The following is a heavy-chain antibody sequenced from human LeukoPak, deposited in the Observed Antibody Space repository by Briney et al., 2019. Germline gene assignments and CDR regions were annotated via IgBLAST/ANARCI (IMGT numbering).Heavy chain of an antibody. CDR2: INPNSGGT. CDR3: ARGRVVPAFLPENWFDP. V-gene: IGHV1-2*02. CDR1: GYTFTGYY. Sequence: GASVKVSCKASGYTFTGYYMHWVRQAPGQGLEWMGWINPNSGGTNYAQKFQGRVTMTRDTSISTAYMELSRLRSDDTAVYYCARGRVVPAFLPENWFDPWGQGTLVTVSS. D-gene: IGHD2-2*01. J-gene: IGHJ5*02.